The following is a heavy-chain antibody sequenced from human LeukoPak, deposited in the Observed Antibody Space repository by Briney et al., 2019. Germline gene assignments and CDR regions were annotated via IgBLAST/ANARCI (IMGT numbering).Heavy chain of an antibody. V-gene: IGHV3-9*03. J-gene: IGHJ4*02. D-gene: IGHD2-2*01. CDR1: GFIFDDYA. CDR2: VSWNSGSV. CDR3: AAEGIVVPAAFDY. Sequence: GGSLRLSCAASGFIFDDYAMHWVRQAPGKGLEWVSSVSWNSGSVGYADSVKGRFTISRDNAKNSLYLQMNSLRAEDMALYYCAAEGIVVPAAFDYWGQGTLVTVSS.